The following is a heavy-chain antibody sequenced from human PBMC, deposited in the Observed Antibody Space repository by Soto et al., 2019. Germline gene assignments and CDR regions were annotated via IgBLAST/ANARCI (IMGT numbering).Heavy chain of an antibody. CDR3: ASLYCSGGSCYSTDTYYYYGMDV. D-gene: IGHD2-15*01. Sequence: QVQLVQSGAEVKKPGSSVKVSCKASGGTFSSYTISWVRQAPGQGLEWMGRIIPILGIANYAQKFQGRVTITADKSTSTAYMELSSLRSEDTAVYYCASLYCSGGSCYSTDTYYYYGMDVWGQGTTVTVSS. V-gene: IGHV1-69*02. J-gene: IGHJ6*02. CDR1: GGTFSSYT. CDR2: IIPILGIA.